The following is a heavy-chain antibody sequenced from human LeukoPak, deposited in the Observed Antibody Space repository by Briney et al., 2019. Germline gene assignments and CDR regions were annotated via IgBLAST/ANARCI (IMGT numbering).Heavy chain of an antibody. CDR2: ISAYNGNT. J-gene: IGHJ4*02. D-gene: IGHD5-12*01. Sequence: GASVNVSCTASGYTFTSYGIGWVRQAPGQGLEWMGWISAYNGNTNYAQKLQGRVTMTTDTSTRTAYTELRSLRSDDTAVYNCPRAAQSGYDSSDNWGQGTLGTVSS. CDR3: PRAAQSGYDSSDN. CDR1: GYTFTSYG. V-gene: IGHV1-18*04.